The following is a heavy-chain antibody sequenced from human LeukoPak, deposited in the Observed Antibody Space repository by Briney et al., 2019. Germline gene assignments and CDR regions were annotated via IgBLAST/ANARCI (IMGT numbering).Heavy chain of an antibody. V-gene: IGHV3-30-3*01. CDR1: GFTFSSYA. Sequence: GGSLRLSCAASGFTFSSYAMHWVRQAPGKGLEWVAVISYDGSNKYYADSVKGRFTISRDNSKNTLYLQMNSLRAEDTAVYYCAREGPKWEHATFDYWGQGTLVTVSS. CDR2: ISYDGSNK. J-gene: IGHJ4*02. D-gene: IGHD1-26*01. CDR3: AREGPKWEHATFDY.